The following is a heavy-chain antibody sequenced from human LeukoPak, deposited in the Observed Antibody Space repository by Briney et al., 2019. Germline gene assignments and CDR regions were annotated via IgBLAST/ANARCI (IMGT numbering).Heavy chain of an antibody. CDR1: GGSISDYY. CDR3: ARGTGAYYYL. J-gene: IGHJ3*01. D-gene: IGHD3-22*01. Sequence: SETLSLTCTVSGGSISDYYWSWIRQPPGKGLEWIGYIYYSGSTKYNPYLKSRVTISIDTSKNQFSLKLSAVTAADTALYYCARGTGAYYYLWGQGTMVTVSS. V-gene: IGHV4-59*01. CDR2: IYYSGST.